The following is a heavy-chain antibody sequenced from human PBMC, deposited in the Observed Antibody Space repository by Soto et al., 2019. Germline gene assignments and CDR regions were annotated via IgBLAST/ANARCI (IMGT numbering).Heavy chain of an antibody. V-gene: IGHV3-11*01. Sequence: GGSLRLSCATSGFTFSDFYMSWVRQAPGKGPEWVSYISDDGYTIYYADSVKGRFTISRDNAKNSLDLQMTSLRAEDTAVYYCAKDQRRTYDYWGQGTLVTVSS. CDR1: GFTFSDFY. CDR2: ISDDGYTI. CDR3: AKDQRRTYDY. J-gene: IGHJ4*02. D-gene: IGHD6-25*01.